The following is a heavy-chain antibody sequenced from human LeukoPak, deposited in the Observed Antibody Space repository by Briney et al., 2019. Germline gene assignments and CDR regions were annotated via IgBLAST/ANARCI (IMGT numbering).Heavy chain of an antibody. Sequence: SETLSLTCAVYGGSFSGYYWSWIRQPPGKGLEWIGYIYYSGSTNYNPSLKSRVTISVDTSKNQFSLKLSSVTAADTAVYYCAREVGYSYGSLSYWYFDLWGRGTLVTVSS. V-gene: IGHV4-59*01. CDR3: AREVGYSYGSLSYWYFDL. D-gene: IGHD5-18*01. CDR1: GGSFSGYY. CDR2: IYYSGST. J-gene: IGHJ2*01.